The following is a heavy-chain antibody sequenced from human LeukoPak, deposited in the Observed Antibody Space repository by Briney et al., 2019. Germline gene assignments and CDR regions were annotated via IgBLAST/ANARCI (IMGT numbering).Heavy chain of an antibody. V-gene: IGHV4-59*12. CDR1: GGSISSDY. J-gene: IGHJ4*02. CDR2: IYYSGST. Sequence: SETLSLTCTVSGGSISSDYWSWIRQPPGKGLEWIGYIYYSGSTNYNPSLKSRVTISVDTSKNQFSLKLSSVTAADTAVYYCARKASGSYLFDYWGQGTLVTVSS. CDR3: ARKASGSYLFDY. D-gene: IGHD1-26*01.